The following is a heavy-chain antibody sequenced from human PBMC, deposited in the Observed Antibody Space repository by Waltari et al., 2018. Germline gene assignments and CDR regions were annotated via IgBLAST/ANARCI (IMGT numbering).Heavy chain of an antibody. J-gene: IGHJ4*02. Sequence: QVQLQESGPGLVKPSETLSLTCTVSGGSISSHYWGWIRQPPGKGLEWIGRIYHSGSTYYNPSLKSRVTISVDTAKNQFSLKLSSVTAADTAVYYCARPAYSSGWYWDYWGQGTLVTVSS. V-gene: IGHV4-38-2*02. CDR2: IYHSGST. CDR3: ARPAYSSGWYWDY. D-gene: IGHD6-19*01. CDR1: GGSISSHY.